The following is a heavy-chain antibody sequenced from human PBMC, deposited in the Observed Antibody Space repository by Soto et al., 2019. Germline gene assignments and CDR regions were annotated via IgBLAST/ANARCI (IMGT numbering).Heavy chain of an antibody. D-gene: IGHD3-22*01. CDR2: ISSSGTYI. J-gene: IGHJ4*02. V-gene: IGHV3-21*04. CDR1: GFTFSSYS. Sequence: GGSLRLSCAASGFTFSSYSMNWVRQAPGKGLEWVSTISSSGTYIYYADSVKGRFTISRDNSKNTLYLQMNSLRAEDTAVYYCATTLYYYDTSGYQWGQGTLVTVSS. CDR3: ATTLYYYDTSGYQ.